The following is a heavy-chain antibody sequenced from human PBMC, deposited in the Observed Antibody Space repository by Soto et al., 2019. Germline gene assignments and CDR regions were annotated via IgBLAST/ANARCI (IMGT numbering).Heavy chain of an antibody. J-gene: IGHJ4*02. Sequence: QVPLQESGPRLVRPSGTLSLTCTVSSGSITSANWWSWVRQPPGRGLEWIGETYHSGSTNYNLSLKSRVTLSVDKSKNQFSLSLSSVTAADTAMYYCARRGGGVVLAATTPFDYWGQGTLVTVSS. V-gene: IGHV4-4*02. CDR2: TYHSGST. D-gene: IGHD2-15*01. CDR1: SGSITSANW. CDR3: ARRGGGVVLAATTPFDY.